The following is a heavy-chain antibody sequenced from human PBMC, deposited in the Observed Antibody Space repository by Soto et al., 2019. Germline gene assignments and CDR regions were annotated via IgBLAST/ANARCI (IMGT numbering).Heavy chain of an antibody. Sequence: PGGSLRLSCAASGFTFSSYEMNWVRQAPGKGLEWVSYISSSGSTIYYAGSVKGRFTISRDNAKNSLYLQMNSLRAEDTAVYYCAREYDSSGYYYGMDVWGQGTTVTVSS. V-gene: IGHV3-48*03. J-gene: IGHJ6*02. CDR2: ISSSGSTI. CDR1: GFTFSSYE. D-gene: IGHD3-22*01. CDR3: AREYDSSGYYYGMDV.